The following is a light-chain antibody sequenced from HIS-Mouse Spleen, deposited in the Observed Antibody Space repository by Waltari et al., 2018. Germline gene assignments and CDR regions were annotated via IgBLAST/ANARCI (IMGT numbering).Light chain of an antibody. CDR3: CSYAGSYTYV. Sequence: QSALTQPRSVSGSPGQSGTIPCTGTSSDVGGYNYVHWYQQHPGKAPKLMIYDVSKRPSGVPDRFSGSKSGNTASLTISGLQAEDEADYYCCSYAGSYTYVFGTGTKVTVL. CDR1: SSDVGGYNY. J-gene: IGLJ1*01. CDR2: DVS. V-gene: IGLV2-11*01.